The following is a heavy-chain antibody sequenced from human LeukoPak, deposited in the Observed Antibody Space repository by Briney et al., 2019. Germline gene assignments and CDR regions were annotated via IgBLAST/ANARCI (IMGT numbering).Heavy chain of an antibody. CDR1: GFTFSSYS. V-gene: IGHV3-7*01. CDR3: ARDGAYCGGDCYFAY. CDR2: IKQDGSEK. Sequence: RTGGSLRLSCAASGFTFSSYSMNWVRQAPGKGLEWVANIKQDGSEKYYVDSVKGRFTISRDTAKNSLYLQMNSLRAEDTAVYYCARDGAYCGGDCYFAYWGQGTLVTVSS. J-gene: IGHJ4*02. D-gene: IGHD2-21*02.